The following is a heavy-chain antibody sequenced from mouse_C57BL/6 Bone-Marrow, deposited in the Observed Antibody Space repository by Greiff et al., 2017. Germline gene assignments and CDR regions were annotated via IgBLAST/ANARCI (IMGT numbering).Heavy chain of an antibody. Sequence: EVKLMESGPELVKPGASVKMSCKASGYTFTDYNMPWVKQSHGKSLEWIGYINPNNGGTSYNQKFKGKATLTVNKSSSTAYMELRSLTSEDSAVYYCARMRRFPWFAYWGQGTLVTVSA. CDR2: INPNNGGT. J-gene: IGHJ3*01. CDR1: GYTFTDYN. CDR3: ARMRRFPWFAY. V-gene: IGHV1-22*01.